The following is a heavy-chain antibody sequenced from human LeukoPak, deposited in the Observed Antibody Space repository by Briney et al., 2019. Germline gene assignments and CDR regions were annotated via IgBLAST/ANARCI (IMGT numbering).Heavy chain of an antibody. V-gene: IGHV4-39*07. J-gene: IGHJ6*03. CDR1: GASISSSTYY. D-gene: IGHD3-22*01. Sequence: SETLSLTCAVSGASISSSTYYWGWIRQPPGKGLEWIGSITYSGSTYYNPSLKSRVTISVDTSKNQFSLKLISVTAADTAVYYCARGPGGRSGYYPLEDYYYYYYMDVWGKGTTVTVSS. CDR3: ARGPGGRSGYYPLEDYYYYYYMDV. CDR2: ITYSGST.